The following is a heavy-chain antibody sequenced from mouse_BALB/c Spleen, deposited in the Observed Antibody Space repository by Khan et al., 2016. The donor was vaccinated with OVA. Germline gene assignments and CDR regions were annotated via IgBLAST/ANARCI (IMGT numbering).Heavy chain of an antibody. CDR2: ISYSGNT. D-gene: IGHD1-1*02. J-gene: IGHJ2*02. CDR1: GYSITSDYA. CDR3: ARVYGGDFDY. Sequence: QLEESGPGLVKPSQSLSLTCTVTGYSITSDYAWNWIRQFPGNKLEWMGFISYSGNTKSNPSLKSRFSITRDTSKNQFFLQLTTVTTEDTATYYCARVYGGDFDYWGQGTSLTVSS. V-gene: IGHV3-2*02.